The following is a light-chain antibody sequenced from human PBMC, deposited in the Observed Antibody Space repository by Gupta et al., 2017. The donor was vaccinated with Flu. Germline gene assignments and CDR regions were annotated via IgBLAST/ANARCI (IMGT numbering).Light chain of an antibody. CDR2: QDY. V-gene: IGLV3-1*01. CDR1: NLGEKY. Sequence: SYELTQPPSVSVSPGQTTSITCSGDNLGEKYTCWYQQKPGQSPVLVIYQDYKRPSGIPERFSGSNSGNTATLTISGAQARDEADYYCQAWDSNTAEVFGGGTKLTVL. J-gene: IGLJ2*01. CDR3: QAWDSNTAEV.